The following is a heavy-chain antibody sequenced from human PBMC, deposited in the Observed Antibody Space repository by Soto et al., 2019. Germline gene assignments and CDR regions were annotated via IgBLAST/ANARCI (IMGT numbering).Heavy chain of an antibody. CDR2: ISAYDGNT. D-gene: IGHD3-22*01. V-gene: IGHV1-18*01. CDR3: ARGGYYDSSGSRNYYYYGMNV. J-gene: IGHJ6*02. CDR1: GYTFTRSG. Sequence: ASVKVSCKASGYTFTRSGINWVRQAPGQGLEWLGWISAYDGNTKYAQILQGRVYMTTDTSTNTAYMELRSLRSDDTAMYYCARGGYYDSSGSRNYYYYGMNVWGQGTTVTVSS.